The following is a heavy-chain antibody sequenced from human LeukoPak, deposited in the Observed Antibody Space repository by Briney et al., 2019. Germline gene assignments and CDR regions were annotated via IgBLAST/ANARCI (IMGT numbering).Heavy chain of an antibody. J-gene: IGHJ3*02. V-gene: IGHV3-33*01. D-gene: IGHD2/OR15-2a*01. CDR2: IWYDGSNK. CDR1: GFTFSSYG. Sequence: GGSLRLSCAASGFTFSSYGMHWVRQAPGKGVEWVAVIWYDGSNKYYADSVKGRFTISRDNSKNTLYLQMNSLRAEDTAVYYCARDTFGAFDIWGQGTMVTVSS. CDR3: ARDTFGAFDI.